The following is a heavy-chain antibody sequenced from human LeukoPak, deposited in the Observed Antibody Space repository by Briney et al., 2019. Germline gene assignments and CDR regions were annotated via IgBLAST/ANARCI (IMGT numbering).Heavy chain of an antibody. J-gene: IGHJ4*02. Sequence: GRSLRLSCAASGFTFSSYAMHWVRQAPGKGLEWVAVISYDGSNKYYADSVKGRFTISRDNSKNTLYLQMNSLRAEDTAVYYCARDLLHPVDYWGQGTLVTVSS. CDR2: ISYDGSNK. V-gene: IGHV3-30-3*01. CDR3: ARDLLHPVDY. CDR1: GFTFSSYA.